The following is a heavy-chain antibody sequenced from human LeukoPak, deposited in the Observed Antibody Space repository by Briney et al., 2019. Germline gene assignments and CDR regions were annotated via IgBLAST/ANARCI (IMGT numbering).Heavy chain of an antibody. V-gene: IGHV3-11*01. J-gene: IGHJ4*02. D-gene: IGHD3-10*01. CDR2: ISSSGSTI. CDR3: ARAGWFGELWVGYFDY. Sequence: GGSLRLSCAASGFTFSDYYMSWIRQAPGKGLEWVSYISSSGSTIYYADSVKGRFTISRDNAKNSLYLQMNSLRAEDTAVYYCARAGWFGELWVGYFDYWGQGTLVTISS. CDR1: GFTFSDYY.